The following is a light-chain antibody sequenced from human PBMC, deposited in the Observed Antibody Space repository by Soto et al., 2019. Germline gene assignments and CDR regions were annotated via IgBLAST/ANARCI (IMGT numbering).Light chain of an antibody. CDR1: RSDVGNYKY. CDR3: FSYTSSGTYV. CDR2: EVS. V-gene: IGLV2-14*01. Sequence: QSVLTQPASVSGSPGQSITISCTGTRSDVGNYKYVSWYQQHPGKAPKLMIYEVSNRPSGVSNRFSGSKSGNTASLTISGLQAEDETDYYCFSYTSSGTYVFGTGTKGTVL. J-gene: IGLJ1*01.